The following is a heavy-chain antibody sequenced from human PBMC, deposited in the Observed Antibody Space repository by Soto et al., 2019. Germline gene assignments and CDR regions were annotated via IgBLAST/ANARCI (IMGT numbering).Heavy chain of an antibody. V-gene: IGHV3-30*18. D-gene: IGHD6-19*01. CDR2: ISYDGSNK. CDR1: GFTFSSYG. Sequence: AGGSLRLSCAASGFTFSSYGMHWVRQAPGKGLEWVAVISYDGSNKYYADSVKGRFTISRDNSKNTLYLQMNSLRAEDTAVYYCAKDLAVAGTRGSYYYYGMDVWGQGTTVTVSS. CDR3: AKDLAVAGTRGSYYYYGMDV. J-gene: IGHJ6*02.